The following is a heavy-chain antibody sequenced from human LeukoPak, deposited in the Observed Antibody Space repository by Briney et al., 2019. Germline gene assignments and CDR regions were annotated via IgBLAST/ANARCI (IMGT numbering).Heavy chain of an antibody. J-gene: IGHJ5*02. CDR3: AKERFDP. Sequence: GGSLRLSCAASGFTFSSYGMHWVRQAAGKGLEGVAFIRNDGSNKYYGDSVKGRFTISRDPSKNTVYLQMDSLRPDDTALYYCAKERFDPWGQGTLVIVSS. V-gene: IGHV3-30*02. CDR1: GFTFSSYG. CDR2: IRNDGSNK.